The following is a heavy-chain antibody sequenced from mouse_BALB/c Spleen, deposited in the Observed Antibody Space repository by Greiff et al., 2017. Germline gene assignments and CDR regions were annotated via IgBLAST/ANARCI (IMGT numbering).Heavy chain of an antibody. J-gene: IGHJ3*01. Sequence: VQLQQSAAELARPGASVKMSCKASGYTFTSYTMHWVKQRPGQGLEWIGYINPSSGYTEYNQKFKDKTTLTADKSSSTAYMQLSSLTSEDSAVYYCARNDGYYVWFAYWGQGTLVTVSA. CDR1: GYTFTSYT. D-gene: IGHD2-3*01. CDR3: ARNDGYYVWFAY. CDR2: INPSSGYT. V-gene: IGHV1-4*02.